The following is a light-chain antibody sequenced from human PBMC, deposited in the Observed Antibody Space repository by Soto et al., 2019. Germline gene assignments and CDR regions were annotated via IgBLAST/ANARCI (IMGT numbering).Light chain of an antibody. V-gene: IGKV1-5*01. CDR2: DAS. J-gene: IGKJ4*01. CDR3: QKYSSYSLAT. Sequence: GDSVTITCRAIQSVSRWLAWYQQKPGKAPKLLIYDASSLNSGVPSRFSGSQSWTEFTLTITSLLPDDFATYFCQKYSSYSLATFRGGTKVDIK. CDR1: QSVSRW.